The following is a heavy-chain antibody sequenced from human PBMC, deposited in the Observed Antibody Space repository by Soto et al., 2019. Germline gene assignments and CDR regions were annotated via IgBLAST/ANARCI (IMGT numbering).Heavy chain of an antibody. CDR2: IYYSGST. CDR1: GGSISSYY. CDR3: ASGSVAGKQYFEY. D-gene: IGHD6-19*01. Sequence: SETLSLTCTVSGGSISSYYWSWIRQPPGKGLEWIGYIYYSGSTNYNPSLKSRVTISVDTSKNQFSLKLSSVTAADTAVYYCASGSVAGKQYFEYWGQGTQVTVSS. J-gene: IGHJ4*02. V-gene: IGHV4-59*12.